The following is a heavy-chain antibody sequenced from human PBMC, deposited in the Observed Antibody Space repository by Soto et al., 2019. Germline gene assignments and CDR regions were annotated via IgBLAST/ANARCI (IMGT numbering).Heavy chain of an antibody. D-gene: IGHD1-26*01. J-gene: IGHJ4*02. CDR1: GFTFSSYS. V-gene: IGHV3-48*02. CDR2: ISSSSSTI. Sequence: EVQLVESGGGLVQPGGSLRLSCAASGFTFSSYSMNWVRQAPGKGLEWVSYISSSSSTIYYADSVKGRFTISTDNAKNSLYLQMNRLRDEATAVYYCARDGGSLGYWGQGTLVTVSS. CDR3: ARDGGSLGY.